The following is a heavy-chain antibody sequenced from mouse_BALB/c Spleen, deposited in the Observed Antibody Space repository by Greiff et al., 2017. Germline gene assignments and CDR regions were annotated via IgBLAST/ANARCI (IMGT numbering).Heavy chain of an antibody. D-gene: IGHD1-2*01. CDR3: ARWATTADWYFDV. Sequence: VQLQQSGPELVKPGASVKIPCKASGYTFTDYNMDWVKQSHGKSLEWIGDINPNNGGTIYNQKFKGKATLTVDKSSSTAYMELRSLTSEDTAVYYCARWATTADWYFDVWGAGTTVTVSS. CDR1: GYTFTDYN. J-gene: IGHJ1*01. CDR2: INPNNGGT. V-gene: IGHV1-18*01.